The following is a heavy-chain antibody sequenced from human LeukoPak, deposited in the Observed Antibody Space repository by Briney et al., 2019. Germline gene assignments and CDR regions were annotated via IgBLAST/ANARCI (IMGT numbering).Heavy chain of an antibody. CDR1: GFTFSSYW. D-gene: IGHD2-15*01. Sequence: GGSLRLSCAASGFTFSSYWMNWARQAPGKGLEWVASINHNGNVNYYVDSVKGRFTISRDNAKNSLYLQMNSLRAEDTAVYYCARDIGYCSGGSCYALDAFDIWGQGTMVTVSS. CDR2: INHNGNVN. CDR3: ARDIGYCSGGSCYALDAFDI. V-gene: IGHV3-7*03. J-gene: IGHJ3*02.